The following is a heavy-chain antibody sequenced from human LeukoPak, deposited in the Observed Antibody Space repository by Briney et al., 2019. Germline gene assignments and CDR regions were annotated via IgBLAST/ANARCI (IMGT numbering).Heavy chain of an antibody. CDR1: GFTFSSYG. V-gene: IGHV3-30*02. D-gene: IGHD6-19*01. CDR2: IRYDGSNK. Sequence: PGGSLRLSCAASGFTFSSYGMHWVRQAPGKGLEWVAFIRYDGSNKYYADSVKGRFTISRDNSKTTLYLQMNSLRAEDTAVYYCATVVPGTTPHYYYYMDVWGKGTTVTVSS. CDR3: ATVVPGTTPHYYYYMDV. J-gene: IGHJ6*03.